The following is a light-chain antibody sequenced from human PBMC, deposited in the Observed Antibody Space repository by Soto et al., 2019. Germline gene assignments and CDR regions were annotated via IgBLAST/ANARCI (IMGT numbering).Light chain of an antibody. Sequence: QSALTQPASVSGSPGQSITISCTGTSSDVGAYNFVSWHQQHPGKAPKLMIYNVYDRPSGISYRFSGSKSANTASLTISGLQGEDEADYYCSAYTVSRTYVFGTGTKVTVL. CDR3: SAYTVSRTYV. CDR1: SSDVGAYNF. J-gene: IGLJ1*01. V-gene: IGLV2-14*03. CDR2: NVY.